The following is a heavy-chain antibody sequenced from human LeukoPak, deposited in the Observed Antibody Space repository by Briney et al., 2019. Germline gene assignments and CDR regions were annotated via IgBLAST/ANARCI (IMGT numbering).Heavy chain of an antibody. J-gene: IGHJ5*02. CDR2: AYYSGST. D-gene: IGHD1-7*01. CDR3: ASRGLELRSWFDP. CDR1: GYAISSSYC. Sequence: TSETLSLTCAVSGYAISSSYCWGWIRPPPGKGLEWIGSAYYSGSTYYNPSLKSRVTISVDTSKNQFSLKLSSVTAADTAVYYCASRGLELRSWFDPWGQGTLVTVSS. V-gene: IGHV4-38-2*01.